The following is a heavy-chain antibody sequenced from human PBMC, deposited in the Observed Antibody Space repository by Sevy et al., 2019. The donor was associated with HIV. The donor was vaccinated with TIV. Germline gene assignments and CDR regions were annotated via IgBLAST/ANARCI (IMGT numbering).Heavy chain of an antibody. J-gene: IGHJ4*02. V-gene: IGHV3-30*02. CDR3: AKNTAAVGVGGFDY. D-gene: IGHD2-8*01. CDR1: GFTFSYSG. Sequence: GGSLRLSCAASGFTFSYSGMHWVRQAPGKGLEWATFIQFDGSSQYYADSVKGRFTILRDNSKNTLYLQMNSLTSDDTAMYYCAKNTAAVGVGGFDYWGQGALVTVSS. CDR2: IQFDGSSQ.